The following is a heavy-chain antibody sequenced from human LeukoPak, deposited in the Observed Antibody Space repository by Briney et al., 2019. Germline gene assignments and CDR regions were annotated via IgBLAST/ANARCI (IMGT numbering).Heavy chain of an antibody. D-gene: IGHD6-13*01. J-gene: IGHJ4*02. CDR1: GFTFRSYS. Sequence: PGGSLRLSCAASGFTFRSYSMKWVRPAPGKGLEWVSSISSSSSYIYYADSVKGRFTISRDNAKNLLYLQMNSLRAEDTAVYYCARYSDTGYSSSWYSTPFDYWGQGTLVTVSS. CDR3: ARYSDTGYSSSWYSTPFDY. V-gene: IGHV3-21*06. CDR2: ISSSSSYI.